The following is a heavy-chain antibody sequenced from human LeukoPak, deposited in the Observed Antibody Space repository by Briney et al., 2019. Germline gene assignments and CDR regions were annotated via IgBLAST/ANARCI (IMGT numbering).Heavy chain of an antibody. Sequence: SETLSLTCAVSGGSVSSSNYYWGWIRQPPGKGLEWIGYIYYSGSTDYNPSLKSRVTISVDTSKKQFSLKLSSVTAADTAVYYCARDISCSNIRCNNYWGQGTLVTVSS. J-gene: IGHJ4*02. D-gene: IGHD2-2*02. CDR3: ARDISCSNIRCNNY. CDR2: IYYSGST. V-gene: IGHV4-61*01. CDR1: GGSVSSSNYY.